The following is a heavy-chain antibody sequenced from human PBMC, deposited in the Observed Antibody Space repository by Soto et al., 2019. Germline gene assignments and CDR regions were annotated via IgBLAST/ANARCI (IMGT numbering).Heavy chain of an antibody. D-gene: IGHD4-17*01. CDR3: ARTLTVTTNYYYGMDV. CDR1: GGTFSSYA. J-gene: IGHJ6*02. CDR2: IIPIFGTA. V-gene: IGHV1-69*13. Sequence: GASVKVSCKASGGTFSSYAISWVRQAPGQGLEWMGGIIPIFGTANYAQKFQGRVTITADESTSTAYMELSSLRPEDTAVYYCARTLTVTTNYYYGMDVWGQGTTVTVSS.